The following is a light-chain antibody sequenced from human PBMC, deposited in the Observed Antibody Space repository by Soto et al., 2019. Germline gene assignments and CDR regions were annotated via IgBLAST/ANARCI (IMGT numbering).Light chain of an antibody. J-gene: IGKJ4*02. Sequence: EIVMTQSPDSLAVSLGERATFNCKSSQSSLHTSNGMNYLAWYQQKPGQPPKRLIYWASTRESGVPDRFSRSGSGTDFTLNISSLQAEDVAVYYCQHYFPTPITFGGGTKVEIK. CDR3: QHYFPTPIT. CDR1: QSSLHTSNGMNY. V-gene: IGKV4-1*01. CDR2: WAS.